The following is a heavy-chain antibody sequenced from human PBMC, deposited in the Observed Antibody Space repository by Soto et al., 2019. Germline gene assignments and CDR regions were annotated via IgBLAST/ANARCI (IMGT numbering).Heavy chain of an antibody. CDR3: ARESVALTKDFDF. Sequence: QVQLLQSGAEVKKPGALVKVSCKASGYTFIDYYMHWVRQAPGQGPEWMGCINPKGGGTKYAQKFQDWVTMTWDTSISTAYMELNRLRSDDTAVYYCARESVALTKDFDFWGQGTLVTVSS. D-gene: IGHD2-21*02. CDR1: GYTFIDYY. V-gene: IGHV1-2*04. CDR2: INPKGGGT. J-gene: IGHJ4*02.